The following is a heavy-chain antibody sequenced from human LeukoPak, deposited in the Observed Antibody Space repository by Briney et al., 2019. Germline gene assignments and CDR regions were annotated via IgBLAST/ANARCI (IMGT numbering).Heavy chain of an antibody. V-gene: IGHV4-59*01. CDR1: GGSIRSYY. CDR3: ARDPHYYDSSGYYFHWFDP. J-gene: IGHJ5*02. Sequence: PSETLSLTCTVSGGSIRSYYWSWIRQPPGKGLEWIGYIYYSGSTNYNPSLKSRVTISVDTSKNQFSLKLSSVTAADTAVYYCARDPHYYDSSGYYFHWFDPWGQGTLVTVSS. D-gene: IGHD3-22*01. CDR2: IYYSGST.